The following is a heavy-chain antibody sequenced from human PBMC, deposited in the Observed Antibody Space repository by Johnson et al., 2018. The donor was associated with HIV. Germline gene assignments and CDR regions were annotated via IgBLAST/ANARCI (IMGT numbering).Heavy chain of an antibody. Sequence: VQLVESGGGLVQPGRSLRLSCAASGFTFDDYGMNWVRQAPGKGLEWVPVIYSGGSTYYADSVKGRFTISRDKRKNSLYLQMNSLRAEDTAMYYCAKDSYSDSQFIDAFDIWGQGTVVTVSS. D-gene: IGHD1-26*01. J-gene: IGHJ3*02. CDR3: AKDSYSDSQFIDAFDI. CDR1: GFTFDDYG. V-gene: IGHV3-43*02. CDR2: IYSGGST.